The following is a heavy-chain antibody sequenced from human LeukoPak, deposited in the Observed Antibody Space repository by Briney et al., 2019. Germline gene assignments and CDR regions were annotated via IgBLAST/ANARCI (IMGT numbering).Heavy chain of an antibody. CDR2: MSGSGGST. Sequence: QPGGSLRLSCAASGFTFSNYAMSWVHQAPGKGLEWVSSMSGSGGSTYYADSVKGRFTISRDNSKNTLYLQMNNLRAEDTALYYCAKNQGQWLVPVDYWGQGTLVTVSS. D-gene: IGHD6-19*01. CDR1: GFTFSNYA. J-gene: IGHJ4*02. CDR3: AKNQGQWLVPVDY. V-gene: IGHV3-23*01.